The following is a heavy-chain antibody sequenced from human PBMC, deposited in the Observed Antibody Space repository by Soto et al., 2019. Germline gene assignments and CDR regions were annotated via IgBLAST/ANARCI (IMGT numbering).Heavy chain of an antibody. CDR3: ARDGPMATIDY. D-gene: IGHD5-12*01. CDR1: GGTFSSYA. J-gene: IGHJ4*02. Sequence: ASVKVSCKASGGTFSSYAISWVRQAPGQGLGWMGGIIPIFGTANYAQKFQGRVTITADESTSTAYMELSSLRSEDTAVYYCARDGPMATIDYWGQGTLVTVSS. CDR2: IIPIFGTA. V-gene: IGHV1-69*13.